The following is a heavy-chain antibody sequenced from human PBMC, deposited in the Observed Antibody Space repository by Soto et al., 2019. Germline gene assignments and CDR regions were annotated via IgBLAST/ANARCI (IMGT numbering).Heavy chain of an antibody. Sequence: QVQLVQSGAEVKKPGASVKVSCKASGYTFTSYGISWVRQAPGQGLEWMGWISAYNGNTNYAQKLQGRVTMTTDTSTSTAYMELRSLRSDDTAVYYSALAYVPAASSYYYYGMDVWGQGTTVTVSS. D-gene: IGHD2-2*01. J-gene: IGHJ6*02. V-gene: IGHV1-18*04. CDR2: ISAYNGNT. CDR3: ALAYVPAASSYYYYGMDV. CDR1: GYTFTSYG.